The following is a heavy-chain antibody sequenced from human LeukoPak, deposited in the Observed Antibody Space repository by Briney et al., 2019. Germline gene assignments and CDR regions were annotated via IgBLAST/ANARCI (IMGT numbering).Heavy chain of an antibody. D-gene: IGHD2-8*02. V-gene: IGHV3-66*01. CDR1: GFTFSSYA. CDR3: ARDRWGTVSDAFDI. J-gene: IGHJ3*02. Sequence: GGSLRLSCAASGFTFSSYAVNWVRQAPGKGLEWVSVIYSGGSTIYADSVKGRFTISRDNSKNTLYLQMNSLRAEDTAVYYCARDRWGTVSDAFDIWGQGTMVTVSS. CDR2: IYSGGST.